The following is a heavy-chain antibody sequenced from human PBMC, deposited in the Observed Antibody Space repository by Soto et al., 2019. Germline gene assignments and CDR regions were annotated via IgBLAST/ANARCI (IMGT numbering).Heavy chain of an antibody. CDR2: ISGSGGST. Sequence: PGGSLRLSCAASGFTFSSYAMSWVRQAPGKGLEWVSAISGSGGSTYYADSVKGRFTISRDNSKNTLYLQMNSLRAEDTAVYYCAKVLTGSGYSYGYLIPDYYHGMDVWGQGTTVTVSS. J-gene: IGHJ6*02. CDR3: AKVLTGSGYSYGYLIPDYYHGMDV. D-gene: IGHD5-18*01. CDR1: GFTFSSYA. V-gene: IGHV3-23*01.